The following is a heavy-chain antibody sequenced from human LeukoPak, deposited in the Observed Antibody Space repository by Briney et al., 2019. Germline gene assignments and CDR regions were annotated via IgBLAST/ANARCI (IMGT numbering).Heavy chain of an antibody. J-gene: IGHJ6*02. Sequence: PGGSLRLSRAASGFTFSSYWMSWVRQAPGKGLEWVANIKQDGSEKYYVDSVKGRFTISRDNAKNSLYLQMNSLRAEDTAVYYCARDEYSSGYYYYYGMDVWGQGTTVTVSS. V-gene: IGHV3-7*03. CDR3: ARDEYSSGYYYYYGMDV. CDR2: IKQDGSEK. D-gene: IGHD6-19*01. CDR1: GFTFSSYW.